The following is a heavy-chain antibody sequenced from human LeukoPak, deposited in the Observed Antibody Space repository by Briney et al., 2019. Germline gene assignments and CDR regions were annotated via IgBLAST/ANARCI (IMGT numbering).Heavy chain of an antibody. Sequence: GGSLRLSCAASGFTFSSYAMSWVRPAPGKGLDWGSAFSGSGGSTYYADSVKGRFTISRDNSKNTLFLQMNSLRAEDTAVYYCARGGYFDSSGRHIDYWGQGTLVTVSS. CDR1: GFTFSSYA. CDR3: ARGGYFDSSGRHIDY. V-gene: IGHV3-23*01. D-gene: IGHD3-22*01. J-gene: IGHJ4*02. CDR2: FSGSGGST.